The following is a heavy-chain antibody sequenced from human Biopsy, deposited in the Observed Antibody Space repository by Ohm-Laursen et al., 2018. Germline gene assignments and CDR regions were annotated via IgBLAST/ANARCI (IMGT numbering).Heavy chain of an antibody. J-gene: IGHJ4*02. D-gene: IGHD6-19*01. CDR3: ARVGSGWAPFDK. Sequence: GTLSLTCVVSGYSISSDYRWGWIRQAPGKTLEWLGNIFKDGNTHYNPSLRSRLIISIDTSKNQFSLMMTSVSGADPAVYFCARVGSGWAPFDKWGPGTLVTVSS. V-gene: IGHV4-38-2*01. CDR2: IFKDGNT. CDR1: GYSISSDYR.